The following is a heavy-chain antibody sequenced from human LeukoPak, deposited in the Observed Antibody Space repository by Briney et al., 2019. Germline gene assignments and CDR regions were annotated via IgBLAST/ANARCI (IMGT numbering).Heavy chain of an antibody. CDR2: IYYSGST. J-gene: IGHJ2*01. CDR3: ASRDRYFDL. V-gene: IGHV4-59*12. Sequence: SETLSLTCTVSGGSISSYYWSWIRQPPGKGLEWIGYIYYSGSTNYNPSLKSRVTVSVDTSKNQFSLNLSSVTAADTAVYYCASRDRYFDLWGRGTLVTVSS. D-gene: IGHD5-24*01. CDR1: GGSISSYY.